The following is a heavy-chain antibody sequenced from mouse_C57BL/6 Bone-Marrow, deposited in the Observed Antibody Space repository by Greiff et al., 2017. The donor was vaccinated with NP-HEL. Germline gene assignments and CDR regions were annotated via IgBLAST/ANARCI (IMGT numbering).Heavy chain of an antibody. CDR3: ARYITTVVPYAMDY. D-gene: IGHD1-1*01. CDR1: GYSFTDYN. J-gene: IGHJ4*01. CDR2: INPNYGTT. Sequence: EVQLQQSGPELVKPGASVKISCKASGYSFTDYNTNWVKQSNGKSLEWIGVINPNYGTTSYNQKFKGKATLTVDQSSSTAYMQLNSLTSEDSAVYYCARYITTVVPYAMDYWGQGTSVTVSS. V-gene: IGHV1-39*01.